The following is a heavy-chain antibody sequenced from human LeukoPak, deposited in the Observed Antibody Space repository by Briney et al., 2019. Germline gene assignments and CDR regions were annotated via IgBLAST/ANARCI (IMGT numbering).Heavy chain of an antibody. CDR3: AALWSGYYPYYYYYMDV. V-gene: IGHV1-69*06. Sequence: SVKVSCKASGGTFSSYAISWVRQAPGQGREWMGRIIPIFGTANYAQKFQGRVTITADKSTSTAYMELSSLRSEDTAVYYCAALWSGYYPYYYYYMDVWGKGTTVTVSS. J-gene: IGHJ6*03. D-gene: IGHD3-3*01. CDR2: IIPIFGTA. CDR1: GGTFSSYA.